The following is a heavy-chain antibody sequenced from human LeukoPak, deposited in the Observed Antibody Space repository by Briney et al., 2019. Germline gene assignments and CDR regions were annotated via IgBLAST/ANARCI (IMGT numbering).Heavy chain of an antibody. J-gene: IGHJ6*02. D-gene: IGHD6-13*01. Sequence: GGSLRLSCAASGFTFSDYYMSWIRQAPGKGLEWVSYISSSGSTIYYADSVKGRFTISRDNAKNSLYLQMNSLRAEDTAVYYCASTGYSSSWYFDYYYYGMDVWGQGTTVTVSS. CDR3: ASTGYSSSWYFDYYYYGMDV. CDR1: GFTFSDYY. V-gene: IGHV3-11*01. CDR2: ISSSGSTI.